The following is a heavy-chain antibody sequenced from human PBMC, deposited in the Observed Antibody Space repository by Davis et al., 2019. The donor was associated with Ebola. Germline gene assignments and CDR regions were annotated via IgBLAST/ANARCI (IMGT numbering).Heavy chain of an antibody. J-gene: IGHJ3*02. D-gene: IGHD2-2*01. CDR1: GGSISSGDYY. CDR3: AKEDIVVSGYAFDI. CDR2: IYYSGST. V-gene: IGHV4-30-4*01. Sequence: SETLSLTCTVSGGSISSGDYYWSWIRQPPGKGLEWIGYIYYSGSTNYNPSLKSRVTISVDTSKNQFSLKLSSVTAADTAVYYCAKEDIVVSGYAFDIWGQGTMVTVSS.